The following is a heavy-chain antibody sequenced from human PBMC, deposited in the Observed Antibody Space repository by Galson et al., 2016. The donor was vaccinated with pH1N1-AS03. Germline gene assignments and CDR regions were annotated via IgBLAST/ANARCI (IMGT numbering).Heavy chain of an antibody. Sequence: SLRPSCAASGFTFTTSWMHWVRQAPGKGLVWVSHINEDGSTTRYADSVKGRFTISRDNAKNTLYLQMNSLRAEDTAVYFCVREQGGSDDYWGQGTLVTVSS. V-gene: IGHV3-74*01. D-gene: IGHD1-26*01. J-gene: IGHJ4*02. CDR3: VREQGGSDDY. CDR1: GFTFTTSW. CDR2: INEDGSTT.